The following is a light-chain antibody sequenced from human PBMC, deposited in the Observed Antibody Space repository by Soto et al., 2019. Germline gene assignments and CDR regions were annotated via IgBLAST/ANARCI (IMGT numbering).Light chain of an antibody. J-gene: IGKJ1*01. CDR3: QQFNTYPWT. V-gene: IGKV1-13*02. Sequence: AIQLTQSPSSLSASVGDRVIITCRASQGISSALAWYQQKPGKAPKLLISDASSLESGVPSRFSGSGSGTDFTLTISSLQPEDFATYYCQQFNTYPWTFGQGTKVEIK. CDR1: QGISSA. CDR2: DAS.